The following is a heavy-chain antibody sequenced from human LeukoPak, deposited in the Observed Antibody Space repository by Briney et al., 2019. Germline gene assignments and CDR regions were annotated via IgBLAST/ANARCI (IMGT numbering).Heavy chain of an antibody. D-gene: IGHD3-9*01. CDR3: ASSLTGYPDDY. V-gene: IGHV1-24*01. CDR2: FDPEDGET. J-gene: IGHJ4*02. Sequence: GASVKVSCKASGYTFTSYYIHWVRQAPGKGLEWMGGFDPEDGETIYAQKFQGRVTITADKSTSTAYMELSSLRSEDTAVYYCASSLTGYPDDYWGQGTLVTVSS. CDR1: GYTFTSYY.